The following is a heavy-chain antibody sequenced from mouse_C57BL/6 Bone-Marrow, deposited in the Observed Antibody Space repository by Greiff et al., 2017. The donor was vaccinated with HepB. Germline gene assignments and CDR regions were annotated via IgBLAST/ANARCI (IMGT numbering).Heavy chain of an antibody. CDR1: GFNIKNTY. D-gene: IGHD1-1*01. V-gene: IGHV14-3*01. CDR2: IDPANGNT. Sequence: EVQRVESVAELVRPGASVKLSCTASGFNIKNTYMHWVKQRPEQGLEWIGRIDPANGNTKYAPKFQGKATITADTSSNTAYLQLSSLTSEDTAIYYCALYYYGSSSWFAYWGQGTLVTVSA. J-gene: IGHJ3*01. CDR3: ALYYYGSSSWFAY.